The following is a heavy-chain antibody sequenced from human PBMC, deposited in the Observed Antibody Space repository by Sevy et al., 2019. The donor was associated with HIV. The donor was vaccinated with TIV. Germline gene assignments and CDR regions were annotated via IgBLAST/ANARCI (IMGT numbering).Heavy chain of an antibody. CDR3: WGGGGYGSGGFSPWFGP. Sequence: SETLSLTCTVSGGSVTTGYWSWIRQPPGKGPEWIGYVYDIGRTAYSPSLKSRVTISLDTTKNQFSLQLNSITAADTAVFYFWGGGGYGSGGFSPWFGPWGQGTLVTVSS. CDR2: VYDIGRT. V-gene: IGHV4-59*02. J-gene: IGHJ5*02. CDR1: GGSVTTGY. D-gene: IGHD3-10*01.